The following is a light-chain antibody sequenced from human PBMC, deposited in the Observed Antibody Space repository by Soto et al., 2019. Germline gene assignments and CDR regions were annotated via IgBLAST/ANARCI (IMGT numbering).Light chain of an antibody. V-gene: IGKV1-5*03. CDR3: QQYHSYSLT. J-gene: IGKJ4*01. Sequence: EIHMTQSASALSASVGDRVTITCRASQSISSWLAWYQQKPGKAPKLLIYKASSLEGGVPSRFSGSGSGTDFTLTISSLQPDDFATYYCQQYHSYSLTFGGGTKVDIK. CDR1: QSISSW. CDR2: KAS.